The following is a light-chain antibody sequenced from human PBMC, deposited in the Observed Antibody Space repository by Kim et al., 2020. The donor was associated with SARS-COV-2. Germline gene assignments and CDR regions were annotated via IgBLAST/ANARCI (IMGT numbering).Light chain of an antibody. CDR2: DVS. Sequence: QSALTQPASVSGSPGQSITISCSGISSDVGDYNYVSWYQQHPDKAPKLMIYDVSYRPSGVSDRFSGSKSGNTASLIISGLQAEDEADYYCSSYTTRSTHYVFGSGTKVTVL. CDR1: SSDVGDYNY. J-gene: IGLJ1*01. V-gene: IGLV2-14*03. CDR3: SSYTTRSTHYV.